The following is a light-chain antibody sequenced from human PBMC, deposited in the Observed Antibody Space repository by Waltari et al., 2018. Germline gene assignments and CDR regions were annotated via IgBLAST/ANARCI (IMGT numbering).Light chain of an antibody. CDR1: SDDIGAYSY. Sequence: QSALTQPAAVSGSPGQSTTISCTGTSDDIGAYSYVTWYHQRPGKVPKLIIYDLTERPSGVSNRFSGSKSGSTASLTVPGLQAEDEGLFYCSAYTSRGTLKFGGGTRVTVL. V-gene: IGLV2-14*03. J-gene: IGLJ2*01. CDR2: DLT. CDR3: SAYTSRGTLK.